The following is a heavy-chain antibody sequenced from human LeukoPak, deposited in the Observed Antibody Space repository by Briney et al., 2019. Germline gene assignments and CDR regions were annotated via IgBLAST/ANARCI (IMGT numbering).Heavy chain of an antibody. D-gene: IGHD5-18*01. Sequence: PGGSLRLSCAASGFTFNNYAMTWVRQAPGKGLEWVSVINGGGSSYYADSVEGRFTVSRDNSKNTLYLQMNSLRDEDTAVYYCAKGQGYNYGDSIDYWGQGTLVTVSS. V-gene: IGHV3-23*01. CDR2: INGGGSS. CDR1: GFTFNNYA. CDR3: AKGQGYNYGDSIDY. J-gene: IGHJ4*02.